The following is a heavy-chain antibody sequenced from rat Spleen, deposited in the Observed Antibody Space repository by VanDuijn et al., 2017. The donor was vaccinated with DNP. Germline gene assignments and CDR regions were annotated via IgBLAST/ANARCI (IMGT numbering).Heavy chain of an antibody. D-gene: IGHD4-3*01. CDR3: TTDNSGLNWFAF. CDR1: GFTFSDYN. V-gene: IGHV5S10*01. J-gene: IGHJ3*01. CDR2: IIYDGSRT. Sequence: EVQLVESGGGLVQPGRSLKLSCAASGFTFSDYNMAWVRQAPKKGLEWVATIIYDGSRTYYRDSVKGRFTISRDHAKPSLYLQMDSLRSEDTATYYCTTDNSGLNWFAFWGQGTLVTVSS.